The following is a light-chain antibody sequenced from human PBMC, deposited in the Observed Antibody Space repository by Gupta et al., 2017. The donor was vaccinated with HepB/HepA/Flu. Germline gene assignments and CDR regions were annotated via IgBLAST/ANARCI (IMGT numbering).Light chain of an antibody. CDR2: TAS. CDR3: QQSDSSPRT. J-gene: IGKJ1*01. Sequence: DIQMTQSPSSLSASVGDRVTITCRTSQTINNYLNWYQRRPGKAPHLLIYTASFVQGGVPSRFIGGGSGTDFTLTISRLQPEDFATYYCQQSDSSPRTFGQGTRIEIK. CDR1: QTINNY. V-gene: IGKV1-39*01.